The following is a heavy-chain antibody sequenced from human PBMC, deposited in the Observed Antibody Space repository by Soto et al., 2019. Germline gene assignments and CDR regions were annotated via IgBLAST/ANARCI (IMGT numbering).Heavy chain of an antibody. CDR2: ISGSGGST. J-gene: IGHJ4*02. CDR3: AKDSYYDSSGAFDY. Sequence: GGALRLSCTASGFTFSSYAMSWVRQAPGKGLEWVSAISGSGGSTYYADSVKGRFTISRDNSKNTLYLQMNSLRAEDTAVYYCAKDSYYDSSGAFDYWGQGTLITVSS. V-gene: IGHV3-23*01. D-gene: IGHD3-22*01. CDR1: GFTFSSYA.